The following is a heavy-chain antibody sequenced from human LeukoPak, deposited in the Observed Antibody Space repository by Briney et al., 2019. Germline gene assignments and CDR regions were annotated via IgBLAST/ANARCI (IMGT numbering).Heavy chain of an antibody. V-gene: IGHV3-48*04. J-gene: IGHJ6*02. CDR2: ISGSGSTT. Sequence: GGSLRLSCAASGFTFSSYSMNWVRQAPGKGLEWVSYISGSGSTTYYADSVKGRFTISRGNAKKSLSLETNTLRAEDTAVYYCARSSGGGVGIYYYGMDVWGQGTTVTVPS. CDR3: ARSSGGGVGIYYYGMDV. CDR1: GFTFSSYS. D-gene: IGHD2-8*02.